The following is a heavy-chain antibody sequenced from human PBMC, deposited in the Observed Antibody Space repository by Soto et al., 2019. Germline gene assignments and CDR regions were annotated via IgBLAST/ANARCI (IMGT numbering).Heavy chain of an antibody. CDR2: ISAYNGNT. Sequence: VASVKVSCKASGYTFTNYGITWVRQAPGQGLEWMGWISAYNGNTNYAQKLQGRVTMTTDTSTSTAYMELRSLRSDDTAVYYCARDSTDRRMVRGVPFDYWGQATLVTVSS. D-gene: IGHD3-10*01. CDR3: ARDSTDRRMVRGVPFDY. CDR1: GYTFTNYG. V-gene: IGHV1-18*04. J-gene: IGHJ4*02.